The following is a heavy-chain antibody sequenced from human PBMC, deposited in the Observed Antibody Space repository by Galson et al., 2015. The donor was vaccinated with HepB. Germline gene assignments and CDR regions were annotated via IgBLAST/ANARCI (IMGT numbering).Heavy chain of an antibody. CDR3: ARALVRPGATQYYYYGMDV. Sequence: SCKASGGTFSSYAISWVRQAPGQGLEWMGRIIPILGIANYAQKFQGRVTITADKSTSTAYMELSSLRSEDTAVYYCARALVRPGATQYYYYGMDVWGQGTTVTVSS. CDR2: IIPILGIA. CDR1: GGTFSSYA. J-gene: IGHJ6*02. V-gene: IGHV1-69*04. D-gene: IGHD1-26*01.